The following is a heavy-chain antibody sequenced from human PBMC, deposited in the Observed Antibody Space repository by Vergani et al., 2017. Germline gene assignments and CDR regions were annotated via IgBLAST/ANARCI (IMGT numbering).Heavy chain of an antibody. CDR2: IYQGESVR. Sequence: EVQLVESGGGLVQPGGSLRLSCKASGFTFRKNWMNWFRQAPGKGLEWVANIYQGESVRNYVDSVKGRFTISRDNSKNTLYLQMNSLRAEDTAVYYCAKDGKVGMTPTGYWGQGTLVTVSS. CDR3: AKDGKVGMTPTGY. V-gene: IGHV3-7*03. D-gene: IGHD2-21*02. J-gene: IGHJ4*02. CDR1: GFTFRKNW.